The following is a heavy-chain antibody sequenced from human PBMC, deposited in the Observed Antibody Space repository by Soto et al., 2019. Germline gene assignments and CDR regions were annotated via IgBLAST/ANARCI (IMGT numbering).Heavy chain of an antibody. CDR3: ARTPLIYHDKNDYPNWFDP. Sequence: SETLSLTCTVSGDSISSGDYYWSWIRQPPGKGLECIGYIHYTGRTYYDPSLKSRITISVDTSKNQFSLNLNSVTAADTAVYYCARTPLIYHDKNDYPNWFDPWGQGTLVTVSS. CDR1: GDSISSGDYY. CDR2: IHYTGRT. V-gene: IGHV4-30-4*01. D-gene: IGHD3-22*01. J-gene: IGHJ5*02.